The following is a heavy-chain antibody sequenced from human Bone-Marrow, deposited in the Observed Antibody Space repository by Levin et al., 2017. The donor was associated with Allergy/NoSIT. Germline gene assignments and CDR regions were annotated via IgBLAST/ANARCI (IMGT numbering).Heavy chain of an antibody. D-gene: IGHD2-15*01. CDR1: GFDFSNHG. CDR3: ATVEADCFGGRCYSYR. CDR2: IQNDGTQK. J-gene: IGHJ5*02. Sequence: QAGGSLRLSCAASGFDFSNHGMHWVRQAPGKGLEWVAVIQNDGTQKYYADSVKGRFTISRDDPMNTLYLQMNSLRVEDTAVYYCATVEADCFGGRCYSYRWGQGTLVTVSS. V-gene: IGHV3-30*02.